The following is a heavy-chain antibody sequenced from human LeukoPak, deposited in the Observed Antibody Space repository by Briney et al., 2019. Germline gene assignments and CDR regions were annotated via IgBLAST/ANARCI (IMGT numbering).Heavy chain of an antibody. V-gene: IGHV3-21*06. CDR3: ARVSTAASLAIDS. D-gene: IGHD6-13*01. CDR2: ISTSSTYI. Sequence: GGSLRLSCAASGFTFSDYNMNWVRQAPGKGLEWVSVISTSSTYIYSADSVRDRFTISRDNAKNSLYLQMNSLRAEDTAVYYCARVSTAASLAIDSWGQGTLVTVST. CDR1: GFTFSDYN. J-gene: IGHJ4*02.